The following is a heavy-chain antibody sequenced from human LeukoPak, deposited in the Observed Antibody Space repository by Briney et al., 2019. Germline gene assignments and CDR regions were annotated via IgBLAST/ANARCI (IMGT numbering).Heavy chain of an antibody. CDR3: ARAPSGFTYGPGDH. V-gene: IGHV1-3*04. Sequence: ASVKVSCKASGYTLTSYTMHWVRQAPGQRLEWMGWINTVSGNIKYSQNFQGRVTITRDTSASTAYMELSSLRSDDTAVYYCARAPSGFTYGPGDHWGQGTLVTVSS. CDR2: INTVSGNI. D-gene: IGHD3-10*01. CDR1: GYTLTSYT. J-gene: IGHJ4*02.